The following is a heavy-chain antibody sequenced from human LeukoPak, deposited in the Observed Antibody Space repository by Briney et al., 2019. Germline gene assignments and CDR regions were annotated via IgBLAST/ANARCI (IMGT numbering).Heavy chain of an antibody. D-gene: IGHD3-10*01. CDR3: ARGGFYGHPFDF. J-gene: IGHJ4*02. V-gene: IGHV4-39*07. Sequence: SETLSLTCTVSGGSISSSSYYWGWIRQPPEKGLEWIGSIYYTGTTNYNPSLESRVTISVDASNNQVSLTLNSVTAADTAVYFCARGGFYGHPFDFGGQGTLVTVSS. CDR2: IYYTGTT. CDR1: GGSISSSSYY.